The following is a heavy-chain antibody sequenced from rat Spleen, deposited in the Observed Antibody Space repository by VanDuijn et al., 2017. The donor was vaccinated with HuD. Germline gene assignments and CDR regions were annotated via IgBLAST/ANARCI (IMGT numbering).Heavy chain of an antibody. V-gene: IGHV5-46*01. CDR1: GFTFSDYG. CDR2: ISTSGVST. D-gene: IGHD1-11*01. Sequence: EVQLVESGGGLVQPGRSMKLSCAASGFTFSDYGMAWVRQAPTKGLEWVASISTSGVSTYYRDSVKGRFTIFRDNAKSILYLQMDSLRSEDTATYYCTTDWTTRLWGQGVMVTVSS. J-gene: IGHJ2*01. CDR3: TTDWTTRL.